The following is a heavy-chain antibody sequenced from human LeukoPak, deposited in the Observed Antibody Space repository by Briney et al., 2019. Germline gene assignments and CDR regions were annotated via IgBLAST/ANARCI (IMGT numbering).Heavy chain of an antibody. V-gene: IGHV3-7*01. D-gene: IGHD2-21*02. CDR2: MKRDGSEK. J-gene: IGHJ5*02. Sequence: GGALRLACAASGFTFSRYGVSWVRQAPGKPLESVAHMKRDGSEKYYVDSVKGRFTISRDNAKNSLYLQMSSLRADDTAVYYCARDGRGYCGGDCFLSWFDPWGQGTLVTVSS. CDR1: GFTFSRYG. CDR3: ARDGRGYCGGDCFLSWFDP.